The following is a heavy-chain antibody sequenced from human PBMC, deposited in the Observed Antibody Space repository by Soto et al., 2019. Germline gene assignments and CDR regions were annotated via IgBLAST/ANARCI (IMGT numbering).Heavy chain of an antibody. CDR1: GFTFRQYG. Sequence: QVQLVESGGGVFQPGTSLRLSCAASGFTFRQYGMHWVRQAPGKGLEWVAVIFYDGTEQYYADSVKGRFAISRDNPGNMVYLQMNSLRAEDTGVYYCVRGWGSLVHLSCLEFWGQGTTVVVSS. CDR3: VRGWGSLVHLSCLEF. J-gene: IGHJ3*01. D-gene: IGHD3-3*01. V-gene: IGHV3-33*01. CDR2: IFYDGTEQ.